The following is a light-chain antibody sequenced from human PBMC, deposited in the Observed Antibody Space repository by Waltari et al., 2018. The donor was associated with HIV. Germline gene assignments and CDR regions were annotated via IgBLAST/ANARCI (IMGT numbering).Light chain of an antibody. V-gene: IGLV2-23*02. CDR1: SSDVGRYNL. CDR2: EVS. CDR3: CSYAGSSTLNYV. Sequence: QSALTQPASVSGSPGQSITISCTGTSSDVGRYNLVSWYQQHPGKAPKLMIYEVSKRPSGVSNRFSGSKSGNTASLTISGLQAEDEADYYCCSYAGSSTLNYVFGAGTKVTVL. J-gene: IGLJ1*01.